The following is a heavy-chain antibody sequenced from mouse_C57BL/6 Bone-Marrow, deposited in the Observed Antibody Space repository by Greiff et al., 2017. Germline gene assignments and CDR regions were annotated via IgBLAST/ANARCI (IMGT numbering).Heavy chain of an antibody. CDR3: ARPANWTYWYFDV. V-gene: IGHV5-12*01. Sequence: DVKLVESGGGLVQPGGSLKLSCAASGFTFSDYYMYWVRQTPEKRLEWVAYISNGGGSTYYPDTVKGRFTISRDNAKNTLYLQMSRLKSEDTAMYYCARPANWTYWYFDVWGTGTTVTVSS. D-gene: IGHD4-1*01. CDR2: ISNGGGST. J-gene: IGHJ1*03. CDR1: GFTFSDYY.